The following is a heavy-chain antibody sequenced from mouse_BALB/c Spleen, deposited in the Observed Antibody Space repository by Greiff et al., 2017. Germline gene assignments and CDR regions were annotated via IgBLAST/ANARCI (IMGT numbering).Heavy chain of an antibody. J-gene: IGHJ4*01. D-gene: IGHD1-1*01. V-gene: IGHV1-5*01. CDR1: GYSFTSYW. CDR3: TPSYYYGSSYGAMDY. Sequence: EVKLQESGTVLARPGASVKMSCKASGYSFTSYWMHWVKQRPGQGLEWIGAIYPGNSDTSYNQKFKGKAKLTAVTSASTAYMELSSLTNEDSAVYYCTPSYYYGSSYGAMDYWGQGTSVTVSS. CDR2: IYPGNSDT.